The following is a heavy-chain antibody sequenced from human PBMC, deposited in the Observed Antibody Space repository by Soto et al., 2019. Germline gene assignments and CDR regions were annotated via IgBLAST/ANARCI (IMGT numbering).Heavy chain of an antibody. V-gene: IGHV3-33*01. CDR2: IWYDGSNK. D-gene: IGHD3-22*01. CDR3: ARDGYDSSGPFDY. CDR1: GFTFSSYG. J-gene: IGHJ4*02. Sequence: QVQLVESGGGVVQPGRSLRLSCAASGFTFSSYGMHWVRQAPGKGLEWVAVIWYDGSNKYYADSVKDRFTISRDNSKNTLYLQMNSLRAEDTAVYYCARDGYDSSGPFDYWGQGTLVTVSS.